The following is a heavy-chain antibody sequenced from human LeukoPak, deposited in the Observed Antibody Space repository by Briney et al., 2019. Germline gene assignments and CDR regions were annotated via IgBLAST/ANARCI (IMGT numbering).Heavy chain of an antibody. V-gene: IGHV1-69*04. CDR1: GGTFSSYA. J-gene: IGHJ1*01. D-gene: IGHD3-22*01. Sequence: SVKVSCKASGGTFSSYAISWVRQAPGQGLEWMGRIIPILGIANYAQKFQGRVTITADKSTSTAYMGLSSLRSEDTAVYYCARDRDYYDSSGSTLQHWGQGTLVTVSS. CDR2: IIPILGIA. CDR3: ARDRDYYDSSGSTLQH.